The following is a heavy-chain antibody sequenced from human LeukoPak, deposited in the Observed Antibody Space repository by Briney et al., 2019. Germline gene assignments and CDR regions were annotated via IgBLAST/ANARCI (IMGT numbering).Heavy chain of an antibody. V-gene: IGHV3-23*01. J-gene: IGHJ4*02. CDR2: ISGSGGST. CDR3: SRGYSYGPFDY. D-gene: IGHD5-18*01. Sequence: GGSLRLSCAASGFTFSSYAMSWVRQAPGKGLEWVSAISGSGGSTYYADSVKGRFTISRDNSKNTLYLQMNSLRAEDTALYYCSRGYSYGPFDYWGQGTLVTVSS. CDR1: GFTFSSYA.